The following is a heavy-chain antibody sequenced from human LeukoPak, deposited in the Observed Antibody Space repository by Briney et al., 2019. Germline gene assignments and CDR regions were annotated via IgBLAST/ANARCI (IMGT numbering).Heavy chain of an antibody. V-gene: IGHV3-23*01. D-gene: IGHD3-16*01. CDR3: AKAHASWGTTRYDY. CDR1: GFTFLDYA. J-gene: IGHJ4*02. Sequence: GGSLRLSCSASGFTFLDYAMTWVRQAPGKGLDWVSSIVGSGGFSFYADSVKGRFTTSRDNSKKTLFLQMNSLRADDTAIYYCAKAHASWGTTRYDYWGQGILVTVSS. CDR2: IVGSGGFS.